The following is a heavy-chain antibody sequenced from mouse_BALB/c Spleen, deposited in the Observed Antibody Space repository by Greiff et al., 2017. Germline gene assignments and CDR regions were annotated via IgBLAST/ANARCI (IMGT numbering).Heavy chain of an antibody. CDR2: IDPENGNT. D-gene: IGHD1-2*01. CDR1: GFNIKDYY. J-gene: IGHJ3*01. V-gene: IGHV14-1*02. CDR3: ARSGITTAPLAY. Sequence: EVKLQESGAELVRPGALVKLSCKASGFNIKDYYMHWVKQRPEQGLEWIGWIDPENGNTIYDPKFQGKASITADTSSNTAYLQLSSLTSEDTAVYYCARSGITTAPLAYWGQGTLVTVSA.